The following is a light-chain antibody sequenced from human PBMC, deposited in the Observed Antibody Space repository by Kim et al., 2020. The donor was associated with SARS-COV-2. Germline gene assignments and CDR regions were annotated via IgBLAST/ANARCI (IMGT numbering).Light chain of an antibody. CDR2: DAS. CDR3: QQYKDYLWT. V-gene: IGKV1-5*01. CDR1: QNINNW. Sequence: DIQMTQSPSTLSASIGDRVTITCRASQNINNWLAWYQLKPGKAPKLLIYDASSLKSGVPSRFSGSGSETEFTLTIRSLQPDDFATYYCQQYKDYLWTFGQGTKVDIK. J-gene: IGKJ1*01.